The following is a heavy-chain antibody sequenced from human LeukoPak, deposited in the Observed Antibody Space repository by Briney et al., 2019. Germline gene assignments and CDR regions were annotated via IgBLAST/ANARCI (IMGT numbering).Heavy chain of an antibody. V-gene: IGHV3-48*02. Sequence: GGSLRLSCTASGFTFSSYAMNWVRQAPGKGLEWVSYISSSSSTIYYADSVKGRFTISRDNAKNSLYLQMNSLRDEDTAVYYCARGGGEAVAGTYWYFDLWGRGTLVTVSS. CDR2: ISSSSSTI. D-gene: IGHD6-19*01. CDR1: GFTFSSYA. CDR3: ARGGGEAVAGTYWYFDL. J-gene: IGHJ2*01.